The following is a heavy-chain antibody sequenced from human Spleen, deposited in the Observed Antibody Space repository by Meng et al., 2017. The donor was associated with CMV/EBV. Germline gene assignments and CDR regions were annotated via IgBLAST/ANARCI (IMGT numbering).Heavy chain of an antibody. V-gene: IGHV1-69*10. CDR1: GGTFGSNA. D-gene: IGHD3-16*01. CDR2: IIPILGLS. J-gene: IGHJ4*02. CDR3: VTYQYDSGWTEDS. Sequence: SVKDSCKASGGTFGSNALSWVRQAPGQGLEWMGGIIPILGLSTYAQRFQGRVTITADKSTGTGYMEVPSLRFDDTAVYYCVTYQYDSGWTEDSWGQGTLVTVSS.